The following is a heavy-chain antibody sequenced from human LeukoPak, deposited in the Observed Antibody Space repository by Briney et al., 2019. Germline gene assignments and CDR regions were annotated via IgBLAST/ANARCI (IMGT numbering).Heavy chain of an antibody. CDR2: IHIDGSSTSDGSTT. CDR1: GFTFSSSW. CDR3: ASASRQNSLLDY. V-gene: IGHV3-74*01. J-gene: IGHJ4*02. Sequence: GGSLRLSCAASGFTFSSSWMHWVRQAPGKGLVWVSHIHIDGSSTSDGSTTSYADSVKGRFTISRDNAKNTLYLQMNSLRAEDTAVYYCASASRQNSLLDYWGQGTLVTVS. D-gene: IGHD4-23*01.